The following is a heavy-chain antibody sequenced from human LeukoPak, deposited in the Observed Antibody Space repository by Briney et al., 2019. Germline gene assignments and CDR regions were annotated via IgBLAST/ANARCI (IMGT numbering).Heavy chain of an antibody. CDR2: ISSCSSYT. D-gene: IGHD6-13*01. CDR1: GFTFSDYY. J-gene: IGHJ4*02. Sequence: EGSLRLSCAASGFTFSDYYMSWIRQAPGKGLEWVSYISSCSSYTNYADSVKGRFTISRDNAKNSLYLQMNSLRAEDTAVYYCARSRAAGTPFDYWGQGTLVTVSS. V-gene: IGHV3-11*06. CDR3: ARSRAAGTPFDY.